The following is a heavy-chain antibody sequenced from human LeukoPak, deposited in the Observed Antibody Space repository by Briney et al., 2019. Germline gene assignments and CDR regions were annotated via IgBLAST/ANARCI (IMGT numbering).Heavy chain of an antibody. J-gene: IGHJ4*02. D-gene: IGHD2-21*01. Sequence: GGSLRLSCAASGFTFRSYEMNWVRQAPGKGREWVSYISSSGSTIYYADSVKGRFTISRDSSKNTLYLQMNSLRAEDAAVYYCAKAPVTSCRGAYCYPFDYWGQGTLVTVSS. V-gene: IGHV3-48*03. CDR2: ISSSGSTI. CDR1: GFTFRSYE. CDR3: AKAPVTSCRGAYCYPFDY.